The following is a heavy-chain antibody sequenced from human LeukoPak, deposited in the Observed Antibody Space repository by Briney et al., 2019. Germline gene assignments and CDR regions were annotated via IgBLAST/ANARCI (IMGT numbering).Heavy chain of an antibody. Sequence: SETLSLTCTVSGGSISSSSYYWGWIRQPPGKGLEWIGNIYYSGSTYYNPSLKSRVTISVDTSKNKFSLKLSSVTAADTAVYYCARQAHTMVRGNKFDYWGQGTLVTVSS. CDR3: ARQAHTMVRGNKFDY. CDR2: IYYSGST. J-gene: IGHJ4*02. CDR1: GGSISSSSYY. D-gene: IGHD3-10*01. V-gene: IGHV4-39*01.